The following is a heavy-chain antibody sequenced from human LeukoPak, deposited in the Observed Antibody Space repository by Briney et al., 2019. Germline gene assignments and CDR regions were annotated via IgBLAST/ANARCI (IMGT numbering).Heavy chain of an antibody. CDR2: ISDYNGNT. D-gene: IGHD4-11*01. CDR3: ARDLYRDSLPVSWFDP. Sequence: ASVKVSCKASGYTFTSYGISWVRQAPGQGLEWMGWISDYNGNTNYAQKLQGRVTMTTDTSTSTAYMEVRSLRSDDTAVYYCARDLYRDSLPVSWFDPWGQGTLVTVSS. V-gene: IGHV1-18*01. J-gene: IGHJ5*02. CDR1: GYTFTSYG.